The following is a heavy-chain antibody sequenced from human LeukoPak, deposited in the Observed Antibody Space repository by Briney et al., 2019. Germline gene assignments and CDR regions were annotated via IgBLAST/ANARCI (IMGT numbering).Heavy chain of an antibody. Sequence: GGSLRLSCAASGFTFSSYWMSWVRQAPGKGLEWVANIKQDGSEKYYVDSVKGRFTISRDNAKNSLYLQMNSLRAEDTAVYYCARDRVLCSGDCYYWFDPWGQGTLVTVSS. CDR2: IKQDGSEK. CDR1: GFTFSSYW. CDR3: ARDRVLCSGDCYYWFDP. V-gene: IGHV3-7*01. J-gene: IGHJ5*02. D-gene: IGHD2-21*01.